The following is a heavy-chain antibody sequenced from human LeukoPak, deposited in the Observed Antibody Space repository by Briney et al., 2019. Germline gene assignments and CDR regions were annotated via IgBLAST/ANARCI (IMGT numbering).Heavy chain of an antibody. CDR3: ARGRAGAHAFDI. D-gene: IGHD1-26*01. CDR1: GGSISSYY. CDR2: IYYSGST. J-gene: IGHJ3*02. V-gene: IGHV4-59*01. Sequence: SETLSLTRTVSGGSISSYYWNWIRQPPGKGLEWIGYIYYSGSTNYNPSHKSRVTMSVDTSKNQFSLKLSSVTAADTAVYYCARGRAGAHAFDIWGQGTMVTVSS.